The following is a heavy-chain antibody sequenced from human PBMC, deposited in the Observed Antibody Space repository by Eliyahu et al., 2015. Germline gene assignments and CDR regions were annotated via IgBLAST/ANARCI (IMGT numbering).Heavy chain of an antibody. Sequence: QVQLVESGGGVVQPGRSLRLSCAASGFTFSSYGMHWVRQAPGKGLEGVAVIWYDGSNKYYADSVKGRFTISRDNSKNTLYLQMNSLRAEDTAVYYCARDPESYYFDYWGQGTLVTVSS. CDR1: GFTFSSYG. J-gene: IGHJ4*02. V-gene: IGHV3-33*01. CDR2: IWYDGSNK. CDR3: ARDPESYYFDY.